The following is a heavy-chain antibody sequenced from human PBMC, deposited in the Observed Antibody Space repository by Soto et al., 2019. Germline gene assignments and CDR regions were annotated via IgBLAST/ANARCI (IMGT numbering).Heavy chain of an antibody. CDR2: IWYDGSNK. CDR1: GFTFSSYG. CDR3: AREAFQEPFCDY. J-gene: IGHJ4*02. V-gene: IGHV3-33*01. Sequence: QVQLVESGGGVVQPGRSLRLSCAASGFTFSSYGMHWVRQAPGKGLEWVAVIWYDGSNKYYADSVKGRFTISRDNSKNTLYLQMNSLRAEDTAVYYCAREAFQEPFCDYWGKGTLVTVSS. D-gene: IGHD1-26*01.